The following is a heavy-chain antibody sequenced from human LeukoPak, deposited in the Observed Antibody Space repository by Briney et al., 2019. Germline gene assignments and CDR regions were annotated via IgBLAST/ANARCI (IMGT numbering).Heavy chain of an antibody. CDR2: IIPIFGTA. J-gene: IGHJ6*02. V-gene: IGHV1-69*05. Sequence: SVKVSCKASGGTFSSYAISWVRQAPGQGLEWMGGIIPIFGTANYAQKFQGRVTMTTDTSTSTAYMELRSLRSDDTAVYYCARRSDFWSGLGYYYGMDVWGQGTTVTVSS. CDR1: GGTFSSYA. D-gene: IGHD3-3*01. CDR3: ARRSDFWSGLGYYYGMDV.